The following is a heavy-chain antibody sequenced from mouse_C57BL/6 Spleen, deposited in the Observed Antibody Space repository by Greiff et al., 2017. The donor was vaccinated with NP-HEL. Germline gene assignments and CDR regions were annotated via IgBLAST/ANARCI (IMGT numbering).Heavy chain of an antibody. CDR1: GYTFTSYW. V-gene: IGHV1-52*01. J-gene: IGHJ4*01. Sequence: VQLQQPGAELVRPGSSVKLSCKASGYTFTSYWMHWVKQRPIQGLEWIGNIDPSDSETHYNQKFKDKATLTVDKSSSTAYMQLSSLTSEDSAVYYCARADSNYYYAMDYWGQGTSVTVSS. D-gene: IGHD2-5*01. CDR3: ARADSNYYYAMDY. CDR2: IDPSDSET.